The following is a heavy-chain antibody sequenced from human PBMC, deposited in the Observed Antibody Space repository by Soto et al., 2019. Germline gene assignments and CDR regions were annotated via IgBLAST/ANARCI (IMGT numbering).Heavy chain of an antibody. D-gene: IGHD2-2*03. Sequence: EVQVVESGGGLVQPGGSLRLSCAASGFTFSRYGMNWVRQAPGKGLEWVAYISSSSSTIYYADSVKGRFTISRDNAKNSLYLQMNSLRDEDTAVYYCARGGYCVSTTCYFLPDVWGQGTTVTVSS. CDR3: ARGGYCVSTTCYFLPDV. CDR2: ISSSSSTI. J-gene: IGHJ6*02. CDR1: GFTFSRYG. V-gene: IGHV3-48*02.